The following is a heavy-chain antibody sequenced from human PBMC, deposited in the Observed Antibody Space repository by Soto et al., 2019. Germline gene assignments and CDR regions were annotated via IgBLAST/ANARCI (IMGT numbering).Heavy chain of an antibody. V-gene: IGHV1-18*01. D-gene: IGHD6-19*01. CDR2: VNAYNGNT. CDR3: AREAVSGRTGFDY. Sequence: QVQLVQSGAEVKQPGASVKVSCKASGYTFTSYGISWVRQAPGQGLEGMGWVNAYNGNTNYAQKFQGRVTMTTDTSTRTAYMELRSLRADDTAGYYCAREAVSGRTGFDYWGQGTLVTVSS. J-gene: IGHJ4*02. CDR1: GYTFTSYG.